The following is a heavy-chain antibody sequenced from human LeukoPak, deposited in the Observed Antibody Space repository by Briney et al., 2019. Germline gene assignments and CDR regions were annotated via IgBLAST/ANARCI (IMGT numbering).Heavy chain of an antibody. Sequence: PSETLSLTCAVYGGSFSDYYWSWVRQPPGKGLEWIGYIYSSGSTNYNPSLKSRVTISIATSNNQFSLKLNSVTAADTAVYYCAREGGQYFFDYWGQGTLVTVSS. CDR1: GGSFSDYY. D-gene: IGHD1-26*01. V-gene: IGHV4-59*01. CDR3: AREGGQYFFDY. J-gene: IGHJ4*02. CDR2: IYSSGST.